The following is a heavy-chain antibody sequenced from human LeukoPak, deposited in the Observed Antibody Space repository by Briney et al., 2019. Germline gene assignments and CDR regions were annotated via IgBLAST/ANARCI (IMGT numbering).Heavy chain of an antibody. CDR2: ISWNSGSI. V-gene: IGHV3-9*01. D-gene: IGHD3-9*01. J-gene: IGHJ6*03. CDR3: ARTFYDISTGYYPTGYMDV. CDR1: GFSFDDYA. Sequence: PGGSLRLSCAASGFSFDDYAMHWVRQAPGKGLEWVAGISWNSGSIDYVESVKGRFTISRDNVKNSLYLQMNSLRAEDTALYYCARTFYDISTGYYPTGYMDVWGKGTTVTVSS.